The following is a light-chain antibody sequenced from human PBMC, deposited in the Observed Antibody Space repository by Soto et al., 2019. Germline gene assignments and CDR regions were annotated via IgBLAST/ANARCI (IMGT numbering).Light chain of an antibody. Sequence: DIQMTQSPSTLSAFVGDRVTITCRASQSISSWLAWNQQKPGKAPKLLIYKASTLKSGVPSRFSGSGSGTEFTLTISSLQPDDFATYYCQHYNSYSEAFGQGTKVDI. CDR1: QSISSW. CDR3: QHYNSYSEA. V-gene: IGKV1-5*03. J-gene: IGKJ1*01. CDR2: KAS.